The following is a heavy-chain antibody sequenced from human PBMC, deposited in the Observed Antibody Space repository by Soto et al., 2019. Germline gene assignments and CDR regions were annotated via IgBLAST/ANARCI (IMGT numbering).Heavy chain of an antibody. CDR2: ISYDGSNK. D-gene: IGHD1-20*01. J-gene: IGHJ6*02. V-gene: IGHV3-30*03. CDR3: ARGVPLITRLHYGMDV. CDR1: GFTFSSYG. Sequence: GGSLRLSCAASGFTFSSYGMHWVRQAPGKGLEWVAVISYDGSNKYYADSVKGRFTISRDNSKNTVSLHMNSLRAEDTAVYYCARGVPLITRLHYGMDVWGQGTTVTVSS.